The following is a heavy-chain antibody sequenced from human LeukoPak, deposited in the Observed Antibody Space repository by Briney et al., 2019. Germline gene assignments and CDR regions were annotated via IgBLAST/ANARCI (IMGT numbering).Heavy chain of an antibody. J-gene: IGHJ5*02. CDR2: IKQDGSEK. CDR3: ARDWVTTSYNWFDP. D-gene: IGHD4-17*01. V-gene: IGHV3-7*01. Sequence: PGGSLRLSCAPSGSTFSSYWMSWVRQAPGKGLEWVANIKQDGSEKYYVDSVKGRFTISRDNAKNSLYLQMNSLRAEDTAVYYRARDWVTTSYNWFDPWGQGTLVTVSS. CDR1: GSTFSSYW.